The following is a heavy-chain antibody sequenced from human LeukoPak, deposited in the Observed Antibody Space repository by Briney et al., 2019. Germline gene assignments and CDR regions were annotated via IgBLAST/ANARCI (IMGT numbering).Heavy chain of an antibody. Sequence: PLETPSLTCTVSGASIINYYWSWIRQPAGQGLEWIGRIYTSGSTNYNPSLKGRVTMSVDTSKNQFTLKINSMTAADTAVYYCARDGGHCSGGTCYSVWIDPWGQGTLVTVSS. CDR3: ARDGGHCSGGTCYSVWIDP. D-gene: IGHD2-15*01. V-gene: IGHV4-4*07. CDR2: IYTSGST. CDR1: GASIINYY. J-gene: IGHJ5*02.